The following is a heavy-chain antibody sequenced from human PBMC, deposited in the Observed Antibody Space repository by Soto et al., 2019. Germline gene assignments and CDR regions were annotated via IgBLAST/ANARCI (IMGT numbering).Heavy chain of an antibody. J-gene: IGHJ4*02. CDR1: GFTFSSYW. CDR2: IKQDGSEK. Sequence: GGSLRLSCAASGFTFSSYWMSWVRQAPGKGLEWVANIKQDGSEKYYVDSVKGRFTISRDNAKNSLYLQLNSLRAEDTALYYCSRDSAPPRYSSSRGYFDYWGQGTLVTVSS. CDR3: SRDSAPPRYSSSRGYFDY. V-gene: IGHV3-7*01. D-gene: IGHD6-6*01.